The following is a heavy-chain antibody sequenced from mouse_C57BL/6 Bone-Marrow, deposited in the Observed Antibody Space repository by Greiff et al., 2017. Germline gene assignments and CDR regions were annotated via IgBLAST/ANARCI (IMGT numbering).Heavy chain of an antibody. CDR3: AREGYGSFFDY. V-gene: IGHV3-6*01. J-gene: IGHJ2*01. D-gene: IGHD1-1*01. CDR1: GYSITSGYY. Sequence: EVKLMESGPGLVQPSQSLSLTCSVTGYSITSGYYWNWIRPFPGNKLEWMGYISYDGSNNYNPSLKKRISITRDASKNKFFLKLNSVTTEDTATYYCAREGYGSFFDYWGQGTTLTVSS. CDR2: ISYDGSN.